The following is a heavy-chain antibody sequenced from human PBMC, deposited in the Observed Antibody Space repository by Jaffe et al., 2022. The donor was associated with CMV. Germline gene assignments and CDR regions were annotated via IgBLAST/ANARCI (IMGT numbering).Heavy chain of an antibody. D-gene: IGHD6-19*01. V-gene: IGHV3-15*01. CDR2: IKSKTDGGTT. CDR1: GFTFSNAW. J-gene: IGHJ6*03. Sequence: EVQLVESGGGLVKPGGSLRLSCAASGFTFSNAWMSWVRQAPGKGLEWVGRIKSKTDGGTTDYAAPVKGRFTISRDDSKNTLYLQMNSLKTEDTAVYYCTTVEIAVAGAFYYYYYMDVWGKGTTVTVSS. CDR3: TTVEIAVAGAFYYYYYMDV.